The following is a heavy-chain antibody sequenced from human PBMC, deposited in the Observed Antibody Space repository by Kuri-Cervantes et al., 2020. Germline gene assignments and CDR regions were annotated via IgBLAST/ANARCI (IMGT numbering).Heavy chain of an antibody. CDR1: VFFFISYA. V-gene: IGHV3-23*01. CDR3: ARDRGYFDWLLDY. D-gene: IGHD3-9*01. CDR2: ITINGDTT. Sequence: LSLTCAASVFFFISYAMSWVRQAPGKGLEWGSSITINGDTTYYADSVKGRFTISRDNSKNTLYLQMNSLRAEDTAVYYCARDRGYFDWLLDYWGQGTLVTVSS. J-gene: IGHJ4*02.